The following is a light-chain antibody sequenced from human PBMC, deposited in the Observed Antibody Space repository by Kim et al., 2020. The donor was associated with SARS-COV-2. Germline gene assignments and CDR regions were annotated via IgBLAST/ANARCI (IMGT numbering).Light chain of an antibody. CDR3: QSYDSNLSAYV. V-gene: IGLV1-40*01. Sequence: MVAASGTGSISKVGASIDFPWYRQLPGPPPQLIIYGSTNRPSGVPDRFSGSKSGTSASLAITGLQAEDEADYYCQSYDSNLSAYVFGTGTKVTVL. J-gene: IGLJ1*01. CDR2: GST. CDR1: ISKVGASID.